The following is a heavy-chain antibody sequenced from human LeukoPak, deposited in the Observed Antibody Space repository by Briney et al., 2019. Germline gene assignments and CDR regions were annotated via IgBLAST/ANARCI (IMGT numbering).Heavy chain of an antibody. Sequence: GGSLRLSCASSGFTFSVYGMNWVRQAPGKGLEWVSYISSSSNSIYYADSVKGRFTISRENAKNSLYLQMNSLRAEDTAVYYCASFSGNYGDFDYWGQGTLVTVSS. CDR2: ISSSSNSI. CDR3: ASFSGNYGDFDY. D-gene: IGHD3-10*01. CDR1: GFTFSVYG. V-gene: IGHV3-48*04. J-gene: IGHJ4*02.